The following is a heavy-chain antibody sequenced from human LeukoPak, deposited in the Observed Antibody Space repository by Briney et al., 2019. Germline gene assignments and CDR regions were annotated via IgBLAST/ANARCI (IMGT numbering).Heavy chain of an antibody. J-gene: IGHJ4*02. V-gene: IGHV4-39*01. CDR3: ATSYYYDFRQIDY. D-gene: IGHD3-22*01. CDR2: SYYSGST. CDR1: SDSISSSSYY. Sequence: PSESLSLTCTVSSDSISSSSYYWGWIRQPPGKGLGWLGSSYYSGSTYYNPSLKSRVTISVDTSKNQFSLNLYSVTAAETAVFYCATSYYYDFRQIDYWGQGTLVTVSS.